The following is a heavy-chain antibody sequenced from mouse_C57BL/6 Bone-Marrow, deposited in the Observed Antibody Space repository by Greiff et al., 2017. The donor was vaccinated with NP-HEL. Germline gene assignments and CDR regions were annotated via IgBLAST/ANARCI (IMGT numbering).Heavy chain of an antibody. V-gene: IGHV5-6*01. CDR3: ARHGFYYYGSMDY. Sequence: EVQLVESGGDLVKPGGSLKLSCAASGFTFSSYGMSWVRQTPDKRLEWVATISSGGSYTYYPDSVKGRFTISRDNAKNTLYLQMSSLKSEDTAMYYCARHGFYYYGSMDYWGQGTTLTVSS. D-gene: IGHD1-1*01. CDR1: GFTFSSYG. CDR2: ISSGGSYT. J-gene: IGHJ2*01.